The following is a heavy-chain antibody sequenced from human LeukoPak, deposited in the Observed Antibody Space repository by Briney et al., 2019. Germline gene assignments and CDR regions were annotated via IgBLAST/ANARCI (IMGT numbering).Heavy chain of an antibody. J-gene: IGHJ5*02. CDR3: ARECSSTTCYTRSFDP. V-gene: IGHV4-38-2*02. Sequence: SETLSLTCIVSGYSISSGYYWGWIRQPPGKGLEWIGNLYHSGITYYNPSLRSRATISGDTSKNQFSLSLSSVTAADTAVYCCARECSSTTCYTRSFDPWGQGTLVTVSS. CDR1: GYSISSGYY. CDR2: LYHSGIT. D-gene: IGHD2-2*02.